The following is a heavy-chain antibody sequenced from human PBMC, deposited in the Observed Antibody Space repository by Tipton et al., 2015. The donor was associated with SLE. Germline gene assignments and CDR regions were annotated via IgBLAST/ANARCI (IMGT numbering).Heavy chain of an antibody. CDR1: GFTFSSYS. Sequence: SLRLSCAASGFTFSSYSMNWVRQAPGKGLEWVSSISSSSSYIYYADSVKGRFTISRDNAKNSLYLQMNNLRAEDTAVYYCAKDRSRGDIVVVVAATDAFDIWGQGTMVTVSS. CDR3: AKDRSRGDIVVVVAATDAFDI. D-gene: IGHD2-15*01. J-gene: IGHJ3*02. V-gene: IGHV3-21*01. CDR2: ISSSSSYI.